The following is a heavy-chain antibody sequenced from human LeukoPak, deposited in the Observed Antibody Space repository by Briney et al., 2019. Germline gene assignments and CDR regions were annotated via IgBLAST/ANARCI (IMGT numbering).Heavy chain of an antibody. CDR3: ATAGNYRFDY. Sequence: GGSLRLSCAGSGFTFSNTWMHWVRQAPGEGLVWVSRIDSDGSTINYADSVKGRFTISRDNAKNTLYLQMNSLRVEDTALYFCATAGNYRFDYWGQGTLVTVSS. V-gene: IGHV3-74*01. CDR2: IDSDGSTI. D-gene: IGHD1-7*01. CDR1: GFTFSNTW. J-gene: IGHJ4*02.